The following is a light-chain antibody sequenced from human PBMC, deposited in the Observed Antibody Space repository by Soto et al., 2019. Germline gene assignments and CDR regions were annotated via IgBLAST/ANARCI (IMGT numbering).Light chain of an antibody. CDR2: EVS. CDR3: SSYAGSSTYV. J-gene: IGLJ1*01. CDR1: SSDVGSYNL. Sequence: QPALTQPASVSGSPGQSITISCTGTSSDVGSYNLVSWYQQHPGKAPKLMIYEVSKRPSGVSNRFSGSKSGNTASRTISGLQPEDEADYYCSSYAGSSTYVFEPGTKVTVL. V-gene: IGLV2-23*02.